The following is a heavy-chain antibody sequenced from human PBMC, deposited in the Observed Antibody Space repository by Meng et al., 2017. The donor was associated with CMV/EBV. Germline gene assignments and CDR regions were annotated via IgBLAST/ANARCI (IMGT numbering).Heavy chain of an antibody. V-gene: IGHV1-18*01. Sequence: QVQLLQSGAEAKKPGASVNVSCKASGYTFTSYGISWVRQASGPGLEWMGCISAYNGNTNYAQKLQGRVTMTTDTSTSTAYMELRCLRSDDTAVYYCARARTMVRGVTGYWGQGTLVTVSS. CDR1: GYTFTSYG. D-gene: IGHD3-10*01. J-gene: IGHJ4*02. CDR3: ARARTMVRGVTGY. CDR2: ISAYNGNT.